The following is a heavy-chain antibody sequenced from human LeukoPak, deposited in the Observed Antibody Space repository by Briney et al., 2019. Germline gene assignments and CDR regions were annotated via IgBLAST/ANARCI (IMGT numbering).Heavy chain of an antibody. D-gene: IGHD3-10*01. CDR1: GYTFTSYD. V-gene: IGHV1-8*01. Sequence: GASVKVSCKASGYTFTSYDINWVRQATGQGLEWMGWMNPNSGNTGYAQKFQGRVTMTRNTSISTAYMELSSLRSEDTAVYYRASDYYGSGSYLDWGQGTLVTVSS. J-gene: IGHJ4*02. CDR2: MNPNSGNT. CDR3: ASDYYGSGSYLD.